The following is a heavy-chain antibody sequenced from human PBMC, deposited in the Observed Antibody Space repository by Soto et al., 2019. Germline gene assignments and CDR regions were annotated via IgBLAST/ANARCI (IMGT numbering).Heavy chain of an antibody. CDR1: GFTFSSYE. CDR3: AGSVAAIFDL. D-gene: IGHD2-15*01. Sequence: EVQLVESGGGLVQPGGSLRLSCAASGFTFSSYEMNWVRQAPGKGLEWVSYISSSGSTIYYADSVKGRFTISRDNAKNSMVLQINSLRAEDTAVYYCAGSVAAIFDLWGQGTLVTVSS. V-gene: IGHV3-48*03. J-gene: IGHJ4*02. CDR2: ISSSGSTI.